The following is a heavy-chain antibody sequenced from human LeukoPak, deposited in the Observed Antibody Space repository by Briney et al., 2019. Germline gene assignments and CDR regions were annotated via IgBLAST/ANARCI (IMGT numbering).Heavy chain of an antibody. Sequence: ASVKVSCKASGYTLTVYYIHWVRQAPGQGLGWMGRINPNSGDTNFAQKFQGRVTMTRDTSISTAYMDLSGLRPDDTAVYYCAREGSGYTYGRGSYFDYWGHGILVTVSS. CDR2: INPNSGDT. CDR1: GYTLTVYY. D-gene: IGHD5-18*01. V-gene: IGHV1-2*06. J-gene: IGHJ4*01. CDR3: AREGSGYTYGRGSYFDY.